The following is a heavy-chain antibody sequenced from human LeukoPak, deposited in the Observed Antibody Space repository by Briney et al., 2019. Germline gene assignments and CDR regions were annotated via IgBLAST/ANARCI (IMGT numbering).Heavy chain of an antibody. D-gene: IGHD2-21*01. CDR1: DVSISDYY. CDR2: IYHTGDS. J-gene: IGHJ4*02. CDR3: ARHAFASPLDI. V-gene: IGHV4-59*08. Sequence: NPSETLSLTCAVSDVSISDYYWSWIRQPPGKGLEWIGYIYHTGDSNQNPSLKGRVTVTLDTPKNQVSLKVTSVTAADTAVYYCARHAFASPLDIWGQGTVVTVSS.